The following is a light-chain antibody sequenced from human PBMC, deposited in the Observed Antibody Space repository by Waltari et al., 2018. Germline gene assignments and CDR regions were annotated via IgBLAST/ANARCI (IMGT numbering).Light chain of an antibody. V-gene: IGKV3-15*01. CDR1: ESVSSN. CDR2: GAS. Sequence: EIVMTQSPATLSVSPGERATLSCRASESVSSNVAWYQQKPGQAPRPLIDGASTRATGVPAKFRGSGSGTDFTLTISSLQSEDFAVYYCQQYYHWVAFGGGTWVQIK. J-gene: IGKJ4*01. CDR3: QQYYHWVA.